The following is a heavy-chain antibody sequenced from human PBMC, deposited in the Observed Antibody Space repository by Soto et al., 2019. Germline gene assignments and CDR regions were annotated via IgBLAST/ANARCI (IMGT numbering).Heavy chain of an antibody. CDR2: ISGSGDST. CDR1: GFTFSTYA. D-gene: IGHD3-3*01. J-gene: IGHJ4*02. V-gene: IGHV3-23*01. Sequence: PGGSLRLSCAASGFTFSTYAMSWVRQAPGKGLEWVSTISGSGDSTYYSDSVRGRFTISRDNSKNTLYLQMNSLRAEDTAVYYCAKTHYVLRFLEWFPRRTHNHMGAGFGYWGQGTLVTVYS. CDR3: AKTHYVLRFLEWFPRRTHNHMGAGFGY.